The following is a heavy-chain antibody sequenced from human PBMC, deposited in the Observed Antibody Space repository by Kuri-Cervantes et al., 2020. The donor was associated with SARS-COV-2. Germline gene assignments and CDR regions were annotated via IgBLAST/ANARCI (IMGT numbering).Heavy chain of an antibody. Sequence: FVAASGFTFISYAMHLVRQAPAKGLEWVAVISYDGSNKYFAESVKGRFTISRDNSKNPLYLQMSSLRAEDTAMYYCARDRIGVHDSWGQGTLVTVSS. V-gene: IGHV3-30-3*01. CDR3: ARDRIGVHDS. D-gene: IGHD2-15*01. CDR1: GFTFISYA. J-gene: IGHJ4*02. CDR2: ISYDGSNK.